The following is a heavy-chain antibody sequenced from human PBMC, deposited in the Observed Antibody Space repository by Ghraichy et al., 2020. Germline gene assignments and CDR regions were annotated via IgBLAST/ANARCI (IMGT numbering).Heavy chain of an antibody. CDR1: GFTFSSYA. V-gene: IGHV3-23*01. J-gene: IGHJ1*01. Sequence: GESLDISCAASGFTFSSYAMRWVRLAPGKGLEWVSAISGSGGSTYYADSVKGRFTISRDNYKNTLYLQMNSLRAGDTDVYYCAKDSGTRQTCTNGVCSGSAEYFQHWGQGTLVTVSS. D-gene: IGHD2-8*01. CDR2: ISGSGGST. CDR3: AKDSGTRQTCTNGVCSGSAEYFQH.